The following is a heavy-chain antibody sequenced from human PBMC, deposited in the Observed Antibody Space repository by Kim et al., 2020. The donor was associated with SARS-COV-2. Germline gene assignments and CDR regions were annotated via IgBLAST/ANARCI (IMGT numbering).Heavy chain of an antibody. V-gene: IGHV3-23*03. J-gene: IGHJ4*02. Sequence: GGSLRLSCAASGFTFSSYAMSWVRQAPGKGLEWVSVIYSGGSSTYYADSVKGRFTISRDNSKNTLYLQMNSLRAEDTAVYYCAKVLWFGELLSFDYWGQGTLVTVSS. CDR3: AKVLWFGELLSFDY. CDR1: GFTFSSYA. D-gene: IGHD3-10*01. CDR2: IYSGGSST.